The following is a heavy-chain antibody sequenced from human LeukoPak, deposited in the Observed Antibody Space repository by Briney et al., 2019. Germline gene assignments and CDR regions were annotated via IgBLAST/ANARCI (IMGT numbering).Heavy chain of an antibody. CDR3: ARRGGIAAAGRWFDP. Sequence: PSETLSLTCAVYGGSFSGYYWSWIRQPPGKGLEWIGEINHSGSTNYNLSLKSRVTISVDTSKNQFSLKLSSVTAADTAVYYCARRGGIAAAGRWFDPWGQGTLVTVSS. CDR1: GGSFSGYY. CDR2: INHSGST. V-gene: IGHV4-34*01. D-gene: IGHD6-13*01. J-gene: IGHJ5*02.